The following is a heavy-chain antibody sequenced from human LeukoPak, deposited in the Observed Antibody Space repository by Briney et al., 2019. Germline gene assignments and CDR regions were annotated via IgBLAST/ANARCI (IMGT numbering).Heavy chain of an antibody. Sequence: GGSLRLPCAASGFTFSDYYMSWIRQAPGKGLEWVSYISSSGSTIYYADSVKGRFTISRDNAKNSLYLQMNSLRAEDTAVYYCARERYCSSTSCYARTQPNDYWGQGTLVTVSS. V-gene: IGHV3-11*01. CDR3: ARERYCSSTSCYARTQPNDY. CDR1: GFTFSDYY. J-gene: IGHJ4*02. D-gene: IGHD2-2*01. CDR2: ISSSGSTI.